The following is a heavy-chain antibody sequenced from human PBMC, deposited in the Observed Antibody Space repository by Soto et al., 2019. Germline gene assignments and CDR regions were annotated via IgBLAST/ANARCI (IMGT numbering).Heavy chain of an antibody. CDR1: GTSISSYY. J-gene: IGHJ4*02. CDR3: ARYNSYAIDY. Sequence: SETLSLTCTVSGTSISSYYWSWIRQPPGKGLEWIANIHYSGTTNYNPSLASRVTLSVDTSKNQFSLKMTTVTAADRAMYFCARYNSYAIDYWGRGTLVTVSS. CDR2: IHYSGTT. D-gene: IGHD2-8*01. V-gene: IGHV4-59*01.